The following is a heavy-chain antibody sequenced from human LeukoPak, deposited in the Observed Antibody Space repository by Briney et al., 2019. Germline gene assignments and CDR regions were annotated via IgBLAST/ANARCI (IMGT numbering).Heavy chain of an antibody. V-gene: IGHV3-23*01. CDR3: AKDGSWGDYYFYIDV. CDR2: ISASGHYT. D-gene: IGHD3-16*01. Sequence: GGSLRLSCAASGFTFSSYSMNWVRQAPGKGLEWVSGISASGHYTYNAHSAKGRFTISRDNSKNTLYLQMNSLRAEDTALYFCAKDGSWGDYYFYIDVWGKGTTVTVSS. CDR1: GFTFSSYS. J-gene: IGHJ6*03.